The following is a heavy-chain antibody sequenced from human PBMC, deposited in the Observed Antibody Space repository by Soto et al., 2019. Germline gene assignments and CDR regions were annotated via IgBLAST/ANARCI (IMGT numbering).Heavy chain of an antibody. J-gene: IGHJ4*01. CDR2: TSPASTYI. CDR3: VRGTPTPGLDI. Sequence: GSLRLSCAASGLNFEKCSMNWVRQPPGKGPEWLASTSPASTYIRYADSVKGRFTISRDNARNSLSLQIGSLRVEDTAIYYCVRGTPTPGLDIWGHGT. CDR1: GLNFEKCS. D-gene: IGHD1-1*01. V-gene: IGHV3-21*04.